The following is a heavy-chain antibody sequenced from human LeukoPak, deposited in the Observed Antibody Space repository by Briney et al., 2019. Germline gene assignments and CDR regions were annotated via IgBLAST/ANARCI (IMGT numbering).Heavy chain of an antibody. V-gene: IGHV1-69*05. Sequence: SVKVSCKASGGTFSSYAISWVRQAPGQGLEWMGRIIPIFGTANYAQKFQGRVTITTDESTSTAYMELSSLRSEDTAVYYCVREQVLRFLEWLADPRRDAFDIWGQGTMVTVSS. CDR2: IIPIFGTA. J-gene: IGHJ3*02. CDR3: VREQVLRFLEWLADPRRDAFDI. D-gene: IGHD3-3*01. CDR1: GGTFSSYA.